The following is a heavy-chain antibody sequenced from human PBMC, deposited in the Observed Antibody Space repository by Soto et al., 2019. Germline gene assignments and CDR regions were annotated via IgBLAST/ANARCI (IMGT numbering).Heavy chain of an antibody. CDR2: IYYSGST. D-gene: IGHD4-4*01. J-gene: IGHJ6*02. Sequence: QVQLQESGPGLVKPSQTLSLTCTVSGGSISSGGYYWSWIRQHPGKGLEWIGYIYYSGSTYYNPSLKSRVTISVDTSKNQFSLKLSSVTAADTAVYYCARERGPYSNYVNYYYYYGMDVWGQGTTVTVSS. CDR1: GGSISSGGYY. CDR3: ARERGPYSNYVNYYYYYGMDV. V-gene: IGHV4-31*03.